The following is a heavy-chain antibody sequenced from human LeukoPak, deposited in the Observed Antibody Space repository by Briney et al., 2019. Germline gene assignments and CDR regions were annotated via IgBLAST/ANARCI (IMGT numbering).Heavy chain of an antibody. Sequence: SETLSLTCTVSGGSLRSYYWSWIRQPPGKGLEWIGYISDNGSTEHNPSLKSRVTISTDTSKNHFSLRLSSVTAADTAVYFCAGYNYNFLTGFYGMTPFAPALGYWGQGIRVTVSS. CDR1: GGSLRSYY. D-gene: IGHD3-9*01. J-gene: IGHJ4*02. CDR2: ISDNGST. V-gene: IGHV4-59*01. CDR3: AGYNYNFLTGFYGMTPFAPALGY.